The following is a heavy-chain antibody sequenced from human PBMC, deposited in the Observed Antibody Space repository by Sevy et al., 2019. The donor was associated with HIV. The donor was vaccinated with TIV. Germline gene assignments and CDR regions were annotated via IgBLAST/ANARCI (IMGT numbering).Heavy chain of an antibody. J-gene: IGHJ6*02. CDR3: ARDRAAAGKEYYYYGMDV. D-gene: IGHD6-13*01. CDR1: GYTFTSNY. CDR2: INPSGVSA. V-gene: IGHV1-46*01. Sequence: ASVKVSCKASGYTFTSNYMHWVRQAPGQGLEWMGIINPSGVSASYAQKFQGRVTVTRDTSTSTVYMELSSLRSEDTAVYYCARDRAAAGKEYYYYGMDVWGHGTTVTVSS.